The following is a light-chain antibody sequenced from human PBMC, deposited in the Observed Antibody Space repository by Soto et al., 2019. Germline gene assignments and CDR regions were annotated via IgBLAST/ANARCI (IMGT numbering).Light chain of an antibody. CDR3: AAWDDRRNGVV. CDR2: YDD. V-gene: IGLV1-36*01. CDR1: SSNIGNNA. Sequence: QSVLTQPPSVSEAPRQRVTISCSGSSSNIGNNAVNWYQQLPGKAPKLLIYYDDLLPSGVSDRFSGSKYGTSASLAISGLQSEDEADYYCAAWDDRRNGVVFGGGTKVTVL. J-gene: IGLJ2*01.